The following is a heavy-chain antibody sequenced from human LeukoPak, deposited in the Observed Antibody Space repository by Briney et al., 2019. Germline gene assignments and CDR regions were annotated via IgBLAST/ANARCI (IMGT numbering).Heavy chain of an antibody. V-gene: IGHV1-69*13. J-gene: IGHJ4*02. CDR3: ARGGHYDFWSGYYIALLDY. CDR2: IIPIFGTA. D-gene: IGHD3-3*01. CDR1: GGTFSSYA. Sequence: ASVKASCKASGGTFSSYAISWVRQAPGQGLEWMGGIIPIFGTANYAQKFQGRVTITADESTSTAYMELSSLRSEDTAVYYCARGGHYDFWSGYYIALLDYWGQGTLVTVSS.